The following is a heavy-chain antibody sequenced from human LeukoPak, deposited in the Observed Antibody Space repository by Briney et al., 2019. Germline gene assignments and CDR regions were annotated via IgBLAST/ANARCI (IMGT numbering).Heavy chain of an antibody. V-gene: IGHV4-59*01. CDR1: GGSISSYY. CDR2: IYYSGST. CDR3: AREIDYGGNSGAFDI. J-gene: IGHJ3*02. Sequence: SETLSLTCTVSGGSISSYYWSWIRQPPGKGLEWIGYIYYSGSTNYNPSLKSQVTISVDTSKNQFSLKLSSVTAADTAVYYCAREIDYGGNSGAFDIWGQGTMVTVSS. D-gene: IGHD4-23*01.